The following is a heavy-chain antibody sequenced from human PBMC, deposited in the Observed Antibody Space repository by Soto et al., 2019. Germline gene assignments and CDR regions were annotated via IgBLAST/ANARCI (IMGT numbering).Heavy chain of an antibody. Sequence: PGGSLRLSCAASGFTFSSYAMSWVRQAPGKGLEWVSAISGSGGSTYYADSVKGRFTISRDNSKNTLYLQMNSLRAEDTAVYYCAKNRSPRYSSSWFSWFDPWGQGTQVTVSS. V-gene: IGHV3-23*01. J-gene: IGHJ5*02. CDR1: GFTFSSYA. CDR3: AKNRSPRYSSSWFSWFDP. D-gene: IGHD6-13*01. CDR2: ISGSGGST.